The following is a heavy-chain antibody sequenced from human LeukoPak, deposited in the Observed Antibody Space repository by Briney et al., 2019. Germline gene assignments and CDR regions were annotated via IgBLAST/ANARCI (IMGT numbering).Heavy chain of an antibody. CDR1: GYTFTAYY. D-gene: IGHD2-2*01. CDR2: INPNTGGT. CDR3: ARGPYDRYTAMPYYFDY. J-gene: IGHJ4*02. Sequence: ASAKVSCKASGYTFTAYYVHWVRQAPGQGLEWMGWINPNTGGTNYAQKFQGRVTMTRDTSITTAYMELSRLRSDDTAVYYCARGPYDRYTAMPYYFDYWGQGTLVTVSS. V-gene: IGHV1-2*02.